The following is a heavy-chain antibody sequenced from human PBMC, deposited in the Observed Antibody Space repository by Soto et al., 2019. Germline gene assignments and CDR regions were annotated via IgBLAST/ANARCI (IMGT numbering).Heavy chain of an antibody. CDR3: ARDLTTVSLLDAFEI. D-gene: IGHD4-17*01. V-gene: IGHV1-18*01. CDR1: GYTFTSYG. J-gene: IGHJ3*02. CDR2: ISAYNGNT. Sequence: GASVKVSCKASGYTFTSYGISWVRQAPGQGLEWMGWISAYNGNTNYAQKLQGRVTMTTDTSTSTAYMELRSLRSDDAAVYYCARDLTTVSLLDAFEIWGQGTMVTVSS.